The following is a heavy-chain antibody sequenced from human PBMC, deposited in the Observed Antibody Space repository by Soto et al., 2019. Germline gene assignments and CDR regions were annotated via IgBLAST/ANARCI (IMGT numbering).Heavy chain of an antibody. CDR1: GFTFSSYG. CDR2: IWYDGSNK. V-gene: IGHV3-33*01. D-gene: IGHD1-26*01. Sequence: QVQLVESGGGVVQPGRSLRLSCAASGFTFSSYGMHWVRQAPGKGLEWVAVIWYDGSNKYYADSVKGRFTISRDNSKNTLYLQMNSLRAEDTAVYYCAVEWELMPYDYWGQGTLVTVS. J-gene: IGHJ4*02. CDR3: AVEWELMPYDY.